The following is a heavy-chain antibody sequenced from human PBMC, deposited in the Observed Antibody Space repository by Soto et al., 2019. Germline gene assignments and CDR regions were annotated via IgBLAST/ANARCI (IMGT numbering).Heavy chain of an antibody. CDR1: GYTFTSYG. CDR2: ISAYNGNT. D-gene: IGHD3-16*01. J-gene: IGHJ4*02. Sequence: ASVKVSCEASGYTFTSYGISWVRQAPGQGLEWMGWISAYNGNTNYAQKLQGRVTMTTDTSTSTAYMELRSLRSDDTAVYYCARDYTVVTNSLNLDYWSQGTSATVS. V-gene: IGHV1-18*01. CDR3: ARDYTVVTNSLNLDY.